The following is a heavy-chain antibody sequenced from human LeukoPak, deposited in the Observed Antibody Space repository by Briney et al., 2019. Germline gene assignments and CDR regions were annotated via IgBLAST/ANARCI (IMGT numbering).Heavy chain of an antibody. D-gene: IGHD3-22*01. J-gene: IGHJ3*02. CDR3: ARVFDDYYDSSGPRDAFDI. CDR1: GFTFSSYS. V-gene: IGHV3-48*01. Sequence: GGSLRLSCAASGFTFSSYSMNWVRQAPGKGLEWVSYISSSSSTIYYADSVKGRFTISRDNAKNSPYLQMNSLRAEDTAVYYCARVFDDYYDSSGPRDAFDIWGQGTMVTVSS. CDR2: ISSSSSTI.